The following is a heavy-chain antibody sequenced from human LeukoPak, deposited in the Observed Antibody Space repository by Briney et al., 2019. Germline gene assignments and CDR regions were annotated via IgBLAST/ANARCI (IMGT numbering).Heavy chain of an antibody. CDR3: AREMMGVTFDS. CDR1: GFTCRDYY. Sequence: GGSLRLSCASSGFTCRDYYMSWFRQAPGKGLEWISYISSSGDTIAYADSVKGRCTISRDNAKNSLYLQMNSLRAEDTAVYYCAREMMGVTFDSWGQGTPVTVSS. V-gene: IGHV3-11*01. CDR2: ISSSGDTI. D-gene: IGHD1-26*01. J-gene: IGHJ4*02.